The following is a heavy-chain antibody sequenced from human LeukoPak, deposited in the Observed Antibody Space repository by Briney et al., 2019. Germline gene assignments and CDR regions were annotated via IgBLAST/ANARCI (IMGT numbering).Heavy chain of an antibody. D-gene: IGHD6-6*01. J-gene: IGHJ4*02. CDR2: ISNSGGST. Sequence: GGSLRLSCATSGFTFSNYAMTWVRQAPGKGLEWVSSISNSGGSTHYADSVKGRFTISRDNSKNTLYLQMNSLRAEDTAVYFCAKDEQLGAGGYWGQGTLVTVSS. V-gene: IGHV3-23*01. CDR3: AKDEQLGAGGY. CDR1: GFTFSNYA.